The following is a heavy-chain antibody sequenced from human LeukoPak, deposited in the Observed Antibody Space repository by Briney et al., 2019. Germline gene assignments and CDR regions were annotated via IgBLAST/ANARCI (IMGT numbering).Heavy chain of an antibody. CDR1: GYTFTSYD. V-gene: IGHV1-8*01. CDR3: ARGRVLWFGELSHRYWFDP. Sequence: ASVKVSCKASGYTFTSYDISWVRQATGQGLEWMGWMNPNSGNTGYAQKFQGRVTMTRNTSISTAYMELSSLRSEDTAVYYCARGRVLWFGELSHRYWFDPWGQGTLVTVSS. J-gene: IGHJ5*02. CDR2: MNPNSGNT. D-gene: IGHD3-10*01.